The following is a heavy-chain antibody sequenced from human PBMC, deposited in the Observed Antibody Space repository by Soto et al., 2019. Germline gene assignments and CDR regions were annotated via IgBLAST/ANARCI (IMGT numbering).Heavy chain of an antibody. J-gene: IGHJ4*02. CDR1: GYTFTHYG. V-gene: IGHV1-18*01. D-gene: IGHD5-18*01. CDR2: INVYNGNT. CDR3: ARAIAGGYGHTTMDY. Sequence: QVQVVQSGAEVNKPGASVQVSCKASGYTFTHYGISCVRRAPGQGLEWMGWINVYNGNTDYAQKFQGRLTMTTDTSTYTAYMELRRLTSDDTAVYYCARAIAGGYGHTTMDYWGQGTLVTVSS.